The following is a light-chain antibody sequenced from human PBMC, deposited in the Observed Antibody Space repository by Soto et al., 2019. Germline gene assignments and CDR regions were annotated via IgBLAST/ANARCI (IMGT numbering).Light chain of an antibody. CDR3: SSYSSSSALDVI. Sequence: QSALAQPASVSGSPGQSITISCAGTNRDVVGYNYVSWYQQYPGKAPKLIIYEVTYRPSGVSNRFSGSKSGNTASLTISGLQAEDEADYYCSSYSSSSALDVIFGGGTKLTVL. V-gene: IGLV2-14*01. CDR1: NRDVVGYNY. CDR2: EVT. J-gene: IGLJ2*01.